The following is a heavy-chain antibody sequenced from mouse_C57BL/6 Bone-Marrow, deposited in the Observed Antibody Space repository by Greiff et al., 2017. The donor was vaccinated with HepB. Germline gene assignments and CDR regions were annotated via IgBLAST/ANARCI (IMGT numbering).Heavy chain of an antibody. D-gene: IGHD5-5*01. CDR1: GYTFTSYW. CDR3: APYLGY. J-gene: IGHJ2*01. Sequence: QVQLQQPGAELVKPGASVKLSCKASGYTFTSYWMQWVTQRPGQGLEWIGEIDPSDSYTNYHQKFKGKATVTVDTSSSTAYMQLSSLASEDSAVYYCAPYLGYWGQGTTLTVSS. CDR2: IDPSDSYT. V-gene: IGHV1-50*01.